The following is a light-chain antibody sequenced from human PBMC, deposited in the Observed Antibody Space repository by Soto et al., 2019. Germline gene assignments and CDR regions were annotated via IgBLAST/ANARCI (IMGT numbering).Light chain of an antibody. CDR1: QSISTW. J-gene: IGKJ1*01. CDR3: QQYSDSSGA. CDR2: DAS. Sequence: IQMTQSPSTLSASVGERVTITCRASQSISTWLAWYQQEPGKAPKLLIFDASTLESGVPSRFSGSGSGTDFTLTISSLQPDDFATYYCQQYSDSSGAFGQGTKV. V-gene: IGKV1-5*01.